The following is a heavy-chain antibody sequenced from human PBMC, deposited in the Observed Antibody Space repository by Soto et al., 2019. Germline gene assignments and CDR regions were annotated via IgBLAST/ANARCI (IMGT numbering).Heavy chain of an antibody. CDR2: MNPNSGNT. D-gene: IGHD2-15*01. CDR3: ARGFFGGHTG. V-gene: IGHV1-8*02. CDR1: GYTFTNYD. J-gene: IGHJ4*02. Sequence: QVQLVQSGAEVKKPGASVKVSCKASGYTFTNYDINWVRQATGQGLEWMVCMNPNSGNTGYAQKFLVRVTLPRNPSICTAYMELSSLRSEETAVYYCARGFFGGHTGWGQGTLVTFSS.